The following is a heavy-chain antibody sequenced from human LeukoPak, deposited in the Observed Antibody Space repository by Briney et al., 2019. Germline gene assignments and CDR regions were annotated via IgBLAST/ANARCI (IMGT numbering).Heavy chain of an antibody. V-gene: IGHV3-53*01. J-gene: IGHJ6*02. Sequence: GGSLRLSCAASGFTVDSNYLSWVRQAPGKGLEWVSAISGSGGSTYYADSVKGRFTISRDNAKKSLYLQMNSLRAEDTAMYYCAREMRYCSGGSCYSWEYQYGMDVWGQGTTVTVSS. D-gene: IGHD2-15*01. CDR3: AREMRYCSGGSCYSWEYQYGMDV. CDR1: GFTVDSNY. CDR2: ISGSGGST.